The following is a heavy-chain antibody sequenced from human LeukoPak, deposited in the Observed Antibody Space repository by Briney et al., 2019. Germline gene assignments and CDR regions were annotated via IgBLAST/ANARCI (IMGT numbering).Heavy chain of an antibody. D-gene: IGHD2-2*01. CDR2: LYTNENT. CDR3: ARGRSGTTFLRDAFDI. V-gene: IGHV4-4*07. Sequence: SETLSLTCTVSGGSISNYYWNWIRQSAGKGLEWIGRLYTNENTNYNPSLESRVTMSVDTSKKHFSLRLTSMTAADTAVYYCARGRSGTTFLRDAFDIWGQGTMVTVS. J-gene: IGHJ3*02. CDR1: GGSISNYY.